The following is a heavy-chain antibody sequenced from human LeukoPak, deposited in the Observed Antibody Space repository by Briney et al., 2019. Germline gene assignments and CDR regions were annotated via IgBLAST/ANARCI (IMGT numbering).Heavy chain of an antibody. CDR3: ARIGYCNGWYYFDY. Sequence: GGSLRLSRAAAGFTFSSYRMHWVRQAPGKRLVWVSRINSDGSSTDYADSVKGRFTISRDNAKNTLYLQMNSLRAEDTAVYYCARIGYCNGWYYFDYWGQGTLVTVSS. CDR1: GFTFSSYR. V-gene: IGHV3-74*01. D-gene: IGHD6-19*01. J-gene: IGHJ4*02. CDR2: INSDGSST.